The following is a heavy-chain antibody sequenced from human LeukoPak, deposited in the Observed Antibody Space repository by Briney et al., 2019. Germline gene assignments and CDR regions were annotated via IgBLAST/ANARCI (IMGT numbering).Heavy chain of an antibody. CDR2: INPNSGGT. D-gene: IGHD4-17*01. Sequence: VASVKVSCKASGYTFTSYYMHWVRQAPGQGLEWMGRINPNSGGTNYAQKFQGRVTMTRDTSISTAYMELSRLRSDDTAVYYCATDYGDYGSWFDPWGQGTLVTVSS. CDR1: GYTFTSYY. J-gene: IGHJ5*02. CDR3: ATDYGDYGSWFDP. V-gene: IGHV1-2*06.